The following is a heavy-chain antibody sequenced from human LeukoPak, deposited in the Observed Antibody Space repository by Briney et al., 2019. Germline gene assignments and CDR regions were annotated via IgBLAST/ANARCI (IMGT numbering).Heavy chain of an antibody. CDR1: GFTFSSYA. CDR2: ISGSGGST. V-gene: IGHV3-23*01. CDR3: AKVAKYYYGPETYYFFEQ. Sequence: GGSLRLSCAASGFTFSSYAMSWVRQAPGKGLDWVSGISGSGGSTYYADSVKGRFTISRDNSKNTLYLQMNSLRVEDTAVYYCAKVAKYYYGPETYYFFEQWGQGTPVTASS. J-gene: IGHJ4*02. D-gene: IGHD3-10*01.